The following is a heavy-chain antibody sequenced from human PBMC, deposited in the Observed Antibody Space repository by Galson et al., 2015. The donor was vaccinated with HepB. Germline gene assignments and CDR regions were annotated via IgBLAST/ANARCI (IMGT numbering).Heavy chain of an antibody. CDR1: GYTFTSYG. Sequence: SVKVSCKASGYTFTSYGISWVRQAPGQGLEWMGWISTYSGDTNYAQNLQGRVTMTTDTSTGTAYMELRSLRSDDTAVYYCATVQGVLLLDYWGQGTLVTVSS. CDR2: ISTYSGDT. D-gene: IGHD3-10*01. V-gene: IGHV1-18*01. J-gene: IGHJ4*02. CDR3: ATVQGVLLLDY.